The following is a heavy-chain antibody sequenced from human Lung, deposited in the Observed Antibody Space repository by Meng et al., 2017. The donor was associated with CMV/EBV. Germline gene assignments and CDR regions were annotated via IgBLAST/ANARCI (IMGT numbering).Heavy chain of an antibody. CDR2: INHSGDT. J-gene: IGHJ4*02. D-gene: IGHD3-22*01. CDR3: ARGAYYFDTSGLFYY. V-gene: IGHV4-34*01. Sequence: SETLSLXXAVYGGSFSGYYWSWIRQPPGEGLEWIGEINHSGDTNYNPSLKSRVTISVDTSKNQFSLKLSSVTAADTAVYYCARGAYYFDTSGLFYYWGRGTLVTVTS. CDR1: GGSFSGYY.